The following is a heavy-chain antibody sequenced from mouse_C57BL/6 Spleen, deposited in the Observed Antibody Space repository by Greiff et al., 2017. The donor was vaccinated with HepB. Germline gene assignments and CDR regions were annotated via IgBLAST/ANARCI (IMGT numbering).Heavy chain of an antibody. CDR2: INPSSGYT. V-gene: IGHV1-4*01. CDR3: AGSGGDFDV. D-gene: IGHD3-2*02. CDR1: GYTFTSYT. J-gene: IGHJ1*03. Sequence: QVQLQQSGAELARPGASVKMSCKASGYTFTSYTMHWVKQRPGQGLEWIGYINPSSGYTKYNQKFKDKATLTADKSSSTAYMQLSSLTSEDSAVYYCAGSGGDFDVWGTGTTVTVSS.